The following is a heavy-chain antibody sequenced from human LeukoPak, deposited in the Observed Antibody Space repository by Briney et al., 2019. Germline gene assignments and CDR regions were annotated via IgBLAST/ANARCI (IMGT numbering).Heavy chain of an antibody. J-gene: IGHJ4*02. CDR2: INSSSSYI. D-gene: IGHD2-2*01. V-gene: IGHV3-21*01. Sequence: GGSLRLSCAASGFTFSSYSMNWVRQAPGKGLEWVSSINSSSSYIYYADSVKGRFTISRDNAKNSLYLQMNSLRAEDTAVYYCARDDCSSTSCYLGLDYFDYWGQGTLVTVSS. CDR3: ARDDCSSTSCYLGLDYFDY. CDR1: GFTFSSYS.